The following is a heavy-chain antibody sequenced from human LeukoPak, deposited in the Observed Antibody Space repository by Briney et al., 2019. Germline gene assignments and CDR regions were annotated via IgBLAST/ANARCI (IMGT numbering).Heavy chain of an antibody. Sequence: SETLSLTCTVSGGSISSYYWSWIRQPAGKGLEWIGRIYTSGSTNYNPSLKSRVTMSVDMSKNQFSLKLSSVTAADTAVYYCAREFSGTTALNWFDPWGQGTLVTVSS. CDR2: IYTSGST. D-gene: IGHD1-1*01. V-gene: IGHV4-4*07. J-gene: IGHJ5*02. CDR3: AREFSGTTALNWFDP. CDR1: GGSISSYY.